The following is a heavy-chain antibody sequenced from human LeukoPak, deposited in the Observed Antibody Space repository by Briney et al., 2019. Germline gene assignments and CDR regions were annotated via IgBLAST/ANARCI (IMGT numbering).Heavy chain of an antibody. V-gene: IGHV3-23*01. CDR3: AKGLWFGELLSAFDI. D-gene: IGHD3-10*01. Sequence: GGSLRLSCAASGLTFSSYAMSWVRQAPGKGLEWVSAISGSGGSTYYADSVKGRFTISRDNSKNTLYLQMNSLRAEDTAVYYCAKGLWFGELLSAFDIWGQGTMVTVSS. CDR1: GLTFSSYA. CDR2: ISGSGGST. J-gene: IGHJ3*02.